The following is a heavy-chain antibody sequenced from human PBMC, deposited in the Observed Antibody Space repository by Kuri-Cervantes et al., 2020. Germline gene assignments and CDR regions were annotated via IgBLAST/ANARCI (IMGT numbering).Heavy chain of an antibody. J-gene: IGHJ4*02. V-gene: IGHV4-4*07. Sequence: SETLSLTCTVSGGSISRAYWNWIRQTAGKGLEWIGRIYFSGGTKYNPSLKSRVTISVDKSKSFFSLRLNSVTAADTAVYFCARGTWEMPEDWGQGTLVTVSS. CDR1: GGSISRAY. CDR3: ARGTWEMPED. D-gene: IGHD1-26*01. CDR2: IYFSGGT.